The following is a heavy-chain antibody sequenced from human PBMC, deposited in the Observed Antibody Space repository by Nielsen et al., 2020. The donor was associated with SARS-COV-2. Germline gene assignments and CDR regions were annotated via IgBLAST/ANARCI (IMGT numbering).Heavy chain of an antibody. J-gene: IGHJ4*02. V-gene: IGHV3-30*03. CDR1: GFTFSSYG. CDR2: ISYDGSNK. D-gene: IGHD2-21*02. Sequence: SCAASGFTFSSYGMHWVRQAPGKGLEWVAVISYDGSNKYYADSVKGRFTISRDNSKNTLYLQMNSLRAEDTAVYYCARWVTSLTLDYWGQGTLVTVSS. CDR3: ARWVTSLTLDY.